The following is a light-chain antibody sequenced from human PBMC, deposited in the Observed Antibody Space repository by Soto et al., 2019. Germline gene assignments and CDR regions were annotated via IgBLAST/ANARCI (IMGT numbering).Light chain of an antibody. CDR2: DAS. V-gene: IGKV3-11*01. Sequence: VLTQSPATLSLSPGERATLSCRASLNVNSYLAWYQQKPGQATRLIIYDASNRADGIPARFSGSGSGADFTLTIRSLEPEDFSIYYCQQRQYWPPITFGQGTRLDIK. J-gene: IGKJ5*01. CDR3: QQRQYWPPIT. CDR1: LNVNSY.